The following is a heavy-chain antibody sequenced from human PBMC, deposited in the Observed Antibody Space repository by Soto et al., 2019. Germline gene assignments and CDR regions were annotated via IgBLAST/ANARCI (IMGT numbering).Heavy chain of an antibody. Sequence: QVQLQESGPGLVKPSETLSLTCIVSGGSISSYYWSWIRQPPGKGLEWIGYIYYSGSTNYNPSLKSRVTISVDPSKNQFSLKLSSVTAADTAVYYCAGTRGYCSGGSCPTVVDYWGQGTLVTVSS. CDR3: AGTRGYCSGGSCPTVVDY. CDR1: GGSISSYY. CDR2: IYYSGST. J-gene: IGHJ4*02. V-gene: IGHV4-59*01. D-gene: IGHD2-15*01.